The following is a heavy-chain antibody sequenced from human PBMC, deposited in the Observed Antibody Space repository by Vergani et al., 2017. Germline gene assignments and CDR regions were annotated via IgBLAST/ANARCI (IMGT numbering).Heavy chain of an antibody. V-gene: IGHV3-23*01. D-gene: IGHD1-26*01. CDR2: ISGSGGST. J-gene: IGHJ5*02. CDR1: GFTFSSYA. Sequence: EVQLLESGGGLVQPGGSLSLSCAASGFTFSSYAMSWVRQAPGRGLGWVSAISGSGGSTYYADSVKGRFTLSRANSKNTLYLQMTSLRAEDTAVYYCANSGVIGARRSGFDPWGQGTLVTVSS. CDR3: ANSGVIGARRSGFDP.